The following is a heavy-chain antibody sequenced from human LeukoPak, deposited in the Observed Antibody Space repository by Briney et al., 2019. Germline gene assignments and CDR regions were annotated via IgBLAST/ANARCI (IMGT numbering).Heavy chain of an antibody. CDR3: ATITIFGVITPA. V-gene: IGHV3-48*04. J-gene: IGHJ5*02. CDR1: GFTFSNAW. Sequence: GGSLRLSCAASGFTFSNAWMNWVRQAPGKGLEWVSYISSSGRNIYYADSVKGRFTISRDNAKNSLDLQMNSLRAEDTGVYYCATITIFGVITPAWGQGTLVTVSS. CDR2: ISSSGRNI. D-gene: IGHD3-3*01.